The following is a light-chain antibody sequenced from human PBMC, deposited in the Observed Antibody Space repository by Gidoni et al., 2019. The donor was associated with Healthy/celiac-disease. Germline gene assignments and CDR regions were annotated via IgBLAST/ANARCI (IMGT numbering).Light chain of an antibody. J-gene: IGLJ2*01. V-gene: IGLV4-69*01. CDR2: LNSDGSH. CDR3: QTWDTGIRVV. CDR1: SGHSSYA. Sequence: QLVLTQSPSASASLGASVKLTCTLSSGHSSYAIARHQQQPEKGPRYLMKLNSDGSHSKGDGIPDRFSGSSSGAERYLTIPSLQSEDEADYYCQTWDTGIRVVFGGGTKLTVL.